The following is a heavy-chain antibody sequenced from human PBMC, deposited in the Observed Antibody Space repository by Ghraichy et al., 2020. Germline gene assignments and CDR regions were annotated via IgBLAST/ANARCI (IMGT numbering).Heavy chain of an antibody. V-gene: IGHV1-8*01. J-gene: IGHJ4*02. D-gene: IGHD2-15*01. CDR3: ARGPHTPSLLDS. CDR2: MSPNSGNI. Sequence: ASVKVSCKASGYTFSTYDIDWVRQATGQGLEWMGWMSPNSGNIDYAQKFQGRVTMTRNTSITTAYMELSSLRSEDTAVYYCARGPHTPSLLDSWGQGTLVTVSS. CDR1: GYTFSTYD.